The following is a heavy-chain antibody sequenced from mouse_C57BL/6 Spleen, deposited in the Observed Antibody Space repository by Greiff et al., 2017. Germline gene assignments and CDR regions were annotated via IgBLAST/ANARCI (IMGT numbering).Heavy chain of an antibody. CDR2: FYPGSGSI. CDR3: ARHKEASKYYGSSYAWFAY. CDR1: GYTFTEYT. J-gene: IGHJ3*01. D-gene: IGHD1-1*01. Sequence: QVQLKESGAELVKPGASVKLSCKASGYTFTEYTIHWVKQRSGQGLEWIGWFYPGSGSIKYNEKFKDKATLTADKSSSTVYMELSRLTSEDSAVYFCARHKEASKYYGSSYAWFAYWGQGTLVTVSA. V-gene: IGHV1-62-2*01.